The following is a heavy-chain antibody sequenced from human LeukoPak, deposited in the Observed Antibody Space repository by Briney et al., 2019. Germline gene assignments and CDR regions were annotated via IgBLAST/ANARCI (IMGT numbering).Heavy chain of an antibody. CDR1: GFTVSTSY. D-gene: IGHD1-1*01. CDR2: LYSGGNT. J-gene: IGHJ4*02. V-gene: IGHV3-66*01. Sequence: GGSLRLSCAASGFTVSTSYMNWVRQAPGKGLEWVSILYSGGNTYYADSVKGRFTISRDNSKSTVYLQMNSLRAEDTAVFYCARLVATTGRLYFDYWGQGNLVTVSS. CDR3: ARLVATTGRLYFDY.